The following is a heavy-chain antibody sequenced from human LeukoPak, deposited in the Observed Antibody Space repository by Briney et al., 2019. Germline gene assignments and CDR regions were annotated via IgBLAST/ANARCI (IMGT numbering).Heavy chain of an antibody. Sequence: PSETLSLTCALDGGSFVGYYYVWLRQPLRKGLEWIGEINHSGSTNYNPSLKSRVTISVDPSKNQFSLKLRSVTAADPAVYSGAPDSIACFGRDDSGEGELGTVSS. V-gene: IGHV4-34*01. CDR1: GGSFVGYY. CDR3: APDSIACFGRDD. CDR2: INHSGST. D-gene: IGHD6-19*01. J-gene: IGHJ4*02.